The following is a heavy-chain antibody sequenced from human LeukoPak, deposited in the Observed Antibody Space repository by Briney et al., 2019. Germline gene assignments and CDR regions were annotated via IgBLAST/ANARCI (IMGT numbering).Heavy chain of an antibody. CDR3: ARVEPFYCSSTSCYTLGY. CDR1: GGTFSSYA. V-gene: IGHV1-69*05. D-gene: IGHD2-2*02. J-gene: IGHJ4*02. Sequence: SVKASCKASGGTFSSYAISWVRQAPGQGLEWMGGIIPIFGTANYAQKFQGRVTITTDESTSTAYMELSSLRSEDTAVYYCARVEPFYCSSTSCYTLGYWGQGTLVTVSS. CDR2: IIPIFGTA.